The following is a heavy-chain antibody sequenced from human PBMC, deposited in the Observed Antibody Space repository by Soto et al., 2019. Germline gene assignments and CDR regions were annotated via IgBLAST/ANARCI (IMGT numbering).Heavy chain of an antibody. Sequence: GGSLRLSCAASGFTFSSYWMHWVRQAPGKGLVWVSRINSDGSSTSYADSVKGRFTISRDNAKNTLYLQMNSLRAEDTAVYYCARDGGPTMVRGVMGFDPWGQGTLVTVSS. V-gene: IGHV3-74*01. J-gene: IGHJ5*02. CDR1: GFTFSSYW. CDR3: ARDGGPTMVRGVMGFDP. D-gene: IGHD3-10*01. CDR2: INSDGSST.